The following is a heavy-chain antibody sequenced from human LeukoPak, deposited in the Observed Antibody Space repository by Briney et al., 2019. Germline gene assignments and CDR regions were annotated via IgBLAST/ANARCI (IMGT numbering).Heavy chain of an antibody. V-gene: IGHV4-59*01. CDR3: ARGWDSSSWLY. D-gene: IGHD6-13*01. CDR2: IYYSGST. CDR1: GGSISSYY. Sequence: PSETLSLTCTVSGGSISSYYWSWIRQPPGKGLEWIGYIYYSGSTNYNPSLKSRVTISVDTSKNQFSLKLSSVTAADTAVYYCARGWDSSSWLYRGQGTLVTVSS. J-gene: IGHJ4*02.